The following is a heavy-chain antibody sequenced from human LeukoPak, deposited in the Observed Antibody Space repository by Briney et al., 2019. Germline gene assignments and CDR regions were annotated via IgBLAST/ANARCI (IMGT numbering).Heavy chain of an antibody. CDR2: IRSKIYGGTA. CDR1: GFTFGDYA. D-gene: IGHD3-22*01. CDR3: TTADYYDSSAQN. J-gene: IGHJ4*02. Sequence: PGGSLRLSCTASGFTFGDYAMTWVRQAPGTGLEWGGFIRSKIYGGTAEYAASVQGRFTISRDDSKNTLYLQMNSLKTEDTAVYYCTTADYYDSSAQNWGQGTLVSVSS. V-gene: IGHV3-49*04.